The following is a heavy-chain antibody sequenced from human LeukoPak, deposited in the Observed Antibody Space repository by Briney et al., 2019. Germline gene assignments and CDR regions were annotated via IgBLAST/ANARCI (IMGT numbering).Heavy chain of an antibody. D-gene: IGHD2-2*01. V-gene: IGHV3-49*04. CDR3: TRDQMGKYQLLSRGCYYYYMDV. CDR2: IRSKAYGGTT. J-gene: IGHJ6*03. Sequence: GGSLRLSCTASGFTFGDYAMSWVRQAPGKGLEWAGFIRSKAYGGTTEYAASVKGRFTISRDDSKSIAYLQMNSLKTEDTAVYYCTRDQMGKYQLLSRGCYYYYMDVWGKGTTVTVSS. CDR1: GFTFGDYA.